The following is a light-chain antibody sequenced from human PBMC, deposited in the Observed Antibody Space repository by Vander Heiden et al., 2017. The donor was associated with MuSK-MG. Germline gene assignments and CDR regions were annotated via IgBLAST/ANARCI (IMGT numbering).Light chain of an antibody. CDR3: QQYSSSPFT. Sequence: ESVLTQSPGTLSLSPGERATLSCRATQSVRNSYLAWYQQKPGQAPRLLIYGASSRATDIPDRFSGSGSGTDFTLTISRLEPEDFAVYYCQQYSSSPFTSGHGTKVDVK. CDR2: GAS. V-gene: IGKV3-20*01. CDR1: QSVRNSY. J-gene: IGKJ3*01.